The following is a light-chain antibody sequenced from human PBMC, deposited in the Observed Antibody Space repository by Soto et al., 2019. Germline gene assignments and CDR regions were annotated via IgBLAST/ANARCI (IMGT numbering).Light chain of an antibody. J-gene: IGKJ5*01. CDR2: DAS. Sequence: KTTQSSSALTASVEARLTMACQSSQDISNYLHWYQQKPGKAPKILIYDASNLETGVPSRFSGSGSGTDFTFTIRRLQPEDIATYYCQQYDNFPRAINFGKGTRLEIK. CDR3: QQYDNFPRAIN. V-gene: IGKV1-33*01. CDR1: QDISNY.